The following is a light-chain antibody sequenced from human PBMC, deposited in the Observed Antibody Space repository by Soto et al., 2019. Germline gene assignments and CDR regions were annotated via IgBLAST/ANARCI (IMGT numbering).Light chain of an antibody. CDR3: CSYAGGSTYV. CDR2: EVS. V-gene: IGLV2-23*02. CDR1: SSDVGSYNL. Sequence: QSALAQPASVSGSPGQSITISCPGTSSDVGSYNLVSWYQQHPGKAPKFMIYEVSKRPSGVSYRFSGSKSGNTASLTISGLQAEDEADYYCCSYAGGSTYVFGTGTKLTVL. J-gene: IGLJ1*01.